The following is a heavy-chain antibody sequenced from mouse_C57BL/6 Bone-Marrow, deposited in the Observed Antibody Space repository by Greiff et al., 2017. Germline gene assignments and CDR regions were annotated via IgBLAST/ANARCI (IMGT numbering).Heavy chain of an antibody. J-gene: IGHJ4*01. V-gene: IGHV1-64*01. CDR2: IHPNSGST. CDR3: ARWGWLLREDY. CDR1: GYTFTSYW. D-gene: IGHD2-3*01. Sequence: QVQLQQPGAELVKPGASAKLSCKASGYTFTSYWMHWVKQRPGRGLEWIGMIHPNSGSTNYNEKFKSKATLTVDKSSSTAYMQLSSLTSEDSAVYYCARWGWLLREDYWGQGTSVTVSS.